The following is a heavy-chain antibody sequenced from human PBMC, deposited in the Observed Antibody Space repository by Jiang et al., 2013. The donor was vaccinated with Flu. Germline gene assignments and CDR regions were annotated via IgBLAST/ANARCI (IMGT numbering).Heavy chain of an antibody. Sequence: GAEVKKPGESLRISCKGSGYSFSNYWIAWVRQMPGKGLEWMGIIYPGDSDTRYSPSFQGQVTISADKSINTAYLQWSSLKASDTAMYYCARQEGSTSPLGAYGLDVWGQGTTVTVSS. V-gene: IGHV5-51*01. CDR1: GYSFSNYW. D-gene: IGHD3-16*01. J-gene: IGHJ6*02. CDR3: ARQEGSTSPLGAYGLDV. CDR2: IYPGDSDT.